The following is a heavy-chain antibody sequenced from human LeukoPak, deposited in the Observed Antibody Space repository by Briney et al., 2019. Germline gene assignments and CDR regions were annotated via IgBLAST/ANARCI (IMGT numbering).Heavy chain of an antibody. D-gene: IGHD6-19*01. Sequence: GESLKISCKGSGYSFTSYWIGWVRQMPGKGLEWMGIIYPGDSETRYSPSFQGQVTISGDKSISTAYPQWSSLKASDTALYYCATASSGWYLDNWGQGTLVTVSS. CDR2: IYPGDSET. CDR1: GYSFTSYW. J-gene: IGHJ4*02. V-gene: IGHV5-51*01. CDR3: ATASSGWYLDN.